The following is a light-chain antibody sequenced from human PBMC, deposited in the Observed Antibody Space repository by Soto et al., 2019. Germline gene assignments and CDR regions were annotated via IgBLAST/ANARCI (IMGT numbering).Light chain of an antibody. CDR3: RSYASSSTYV. CDR1: SSDVGSYNL. CDR2: EVT. V-gene: IGLV2-23*02. Sequence: QSVLTQPASVSGSPGQSITISCTGTSSDVGSYNLVSWYQQHPGKAPKLMIYEVTKRPSGVSDRFSGSKSGNTASLTISGLQAEDEADYYCRSYASSSTYVLGTGTKVTVL. J-gene: IGLJ1*01.